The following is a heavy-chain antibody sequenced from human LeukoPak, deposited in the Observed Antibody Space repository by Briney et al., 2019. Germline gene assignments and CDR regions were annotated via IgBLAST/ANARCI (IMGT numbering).Heavy chain of an antibody. Sequence: RASVKVSCKASGGTFSSYANSWVRQAPGQGLEWMGGIIPIFGTANYAQKFQGRVTITADESTSTAYMELSSLRSEDTAVYYCARDAWGYYDSSDNWFDPWGQGTLVTVSS. V-gene: IGHV1-69*13. J-gene: IGHJ5*02. D-gene: IGHD3-22*01. CDR2: IIPIFGTA. CDR3: ARDAWGYYDSSDNWFDP. CDR1: GGTFSSYA.